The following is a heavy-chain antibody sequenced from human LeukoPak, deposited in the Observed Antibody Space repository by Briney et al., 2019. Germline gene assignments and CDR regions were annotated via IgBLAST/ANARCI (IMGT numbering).Heavy chain of an antibody. V-gene: IGHV4-4*07. D-gene: IGHD6-13*01. CDR2: IYTSGST. CDR3: ARGSYSSSPLDWFDP. CDR1: GGSISSYY. Sequence: PSETLSLTCTVPGGSISSYYWSWIRQPAGKGLEWIGRIYTSGSTNYNPSLKSRVTMSVDTSKNQFSLKLSSVTAADTAVYYCARGSYSSSPLDWFDPWGQGTLVTVSS. J-gene: IGHJ5*02.